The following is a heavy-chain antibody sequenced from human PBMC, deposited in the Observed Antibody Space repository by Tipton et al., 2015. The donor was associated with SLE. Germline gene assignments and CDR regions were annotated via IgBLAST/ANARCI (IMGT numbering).Heavy chain of an antibody. V-gene: IGHV3-23*03. D-gene: IGHD3-22*01. CDR2: IYSGGGT. CDR3: GKDFHDSSGLNDF. J-gene: IGHJ4*02. CDR1: GFSFRSYA. Sequence: SLRLSCAASGFSFRSYAMSWVRQAPGKGLEWVSSIYSGGGTYYAASVKGRFTISRDNSRYMLSLQMNGLRPEDTAVYYCGKDFHDSSGLNDFWGQGTLVTVSS.